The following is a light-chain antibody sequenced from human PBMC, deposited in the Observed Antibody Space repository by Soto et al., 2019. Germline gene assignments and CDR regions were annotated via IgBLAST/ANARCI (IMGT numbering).Light chain of an antibody. V-gene: IGLV1-47*01. CDR3: AAWDDSLSGPRV. J-gene: IGLJ3*02. CDR2: RNN. CDR1: SSNSGTNY. Sequence: QSVLTQPPSASGAPGQSVTISCSGSSSNSGTNYVYWYQQFPGTAPKLLIYRNNQRPSGVPDRFSGSKSGTSASLAISGLRSEDEADYYCAAWDDSLSGPRVFGGGTKLTVL.